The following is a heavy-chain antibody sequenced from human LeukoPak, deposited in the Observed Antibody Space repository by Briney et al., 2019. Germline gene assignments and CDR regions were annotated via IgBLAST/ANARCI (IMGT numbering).Heavy chain of an antibody. V-gene: IGHV1-2*02. CDR1: GYTFTGYY. CDR2: INPNSGGT. J-gene: IGHJ4*02. Sequence: ASVKVSCKAPGYTFTGYYMHWVRQAPGQGLEWMGWINPNSGGTNYAQKFQGRVTMTRDTSISTAYMELSRLRSDDTAVYYCARDLLGGTEAFGGDGYIGNGGGFDYWGQGTLVTVSS. CDR3: ARDLLGGTEAFGGDGYIGNGGGFDY. D-gene: IGHD5-24*01.